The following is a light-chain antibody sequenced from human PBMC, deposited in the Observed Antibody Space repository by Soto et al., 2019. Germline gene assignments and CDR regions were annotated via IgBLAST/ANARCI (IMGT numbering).Light chain of an antibody. CDR2: WAS. CDR3: HQYYTTPWT. V-gene: IGKV4-1*01. J-gene: IGKJ1*01. CDR1: QRVFYSSNNQNY. Sequence: DIVMTQSPDSLAVSLGERATINCKSSQRVFYSSNNQNYLAWYQQKPGQPPKLLIYWASTRESGVPDRFSGSGSGTDFTLTISSLQAEDVAVYYCHQYYTTPWTFGQGTKVEIK.